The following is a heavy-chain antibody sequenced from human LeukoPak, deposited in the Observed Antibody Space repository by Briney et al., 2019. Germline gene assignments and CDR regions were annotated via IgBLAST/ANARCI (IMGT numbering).Heavy chain of an antibody. Sequence: SETLSLTCTVSGGSISSYYWSWIRQPPGKGLEWIGYIYYSGSTNYNPSLKSRVTISVDTSKNQFSLKLSSVTAADTAVYYCARGYYYGSEDAFDIWGQGTMVTVSS. V-gene: IGHV4-59*01. CDR3: ARGYYYGSEDAFDI. J-gene: IGHJ3*02. CDR2: IYYSGST. D-gene: IGHD3-10*01. CDR1: GGSISSYY.